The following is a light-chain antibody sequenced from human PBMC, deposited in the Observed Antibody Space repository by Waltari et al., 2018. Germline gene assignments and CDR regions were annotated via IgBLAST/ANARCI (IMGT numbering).Light chain of an antibody. CDR3: QHYKIRPLT. CDR1: ESVGST. CDR2: GAS. Sequence: EIVMTQSPATLSVSPGETATLSSRASESVGSTFAWYQQNPGLAPRLLIYGASTRATGAPARFTGSGSGTEFTLTISSLQTEDFAVYFCQHYKIRPLTFGGGTKVEI. J-gene: IGKJ4*01. V-gene: IGKV3-15*01.